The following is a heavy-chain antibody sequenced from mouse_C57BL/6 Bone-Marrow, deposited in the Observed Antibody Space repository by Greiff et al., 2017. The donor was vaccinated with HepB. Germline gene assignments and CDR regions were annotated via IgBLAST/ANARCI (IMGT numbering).Heavy chain of an antibody. CDR1: GFTFSSYG. CDR2: ISSGGSYT. V-gene: IGHV5-6*01. Sequence: EVQRVESGGDLVKPGGSLKLSCAASGFTFSSYGMSWVRQTPDKRLEWVATISSGGSYTYYPDSVKGRFTISRDNAKNTLYLQMSSLKSEDTAMYYCARHDTTVFDYWGQGTTLTVSS. CDR3: ARHDTTVFDY. D-gene: IGHD1-1*01. J-gene: IGHJ2*01.